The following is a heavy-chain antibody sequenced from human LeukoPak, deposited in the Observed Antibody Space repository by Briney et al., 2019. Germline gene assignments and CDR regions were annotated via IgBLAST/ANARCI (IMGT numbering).Heavy chain of an antibody. CDR2: INPSGGST. D-gene: IGHD5-12*01. V-gene: IGHV1-46*03. CDR1: GYTFITYY. Sequence: ASVKVSCKASGYTFITYYLHWVRQAPGQGLEWMGIINPSGGSTTYAQKFQGRVTMTRDTSTTTVYMELSSPRSDDTAVYYCTREGTGYSGYDYSYWGQGTLVTVSS. J-gene: IGHJ4*02. CDR3: TREGTGYSGYDYSY.